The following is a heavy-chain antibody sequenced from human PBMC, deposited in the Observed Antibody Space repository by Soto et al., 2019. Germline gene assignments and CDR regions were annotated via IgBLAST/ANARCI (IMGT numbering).Heavy chain of an antibody. J-gene: IGHJ6*03. D-gene: IGHD2-15*01. CDR1: GGTFSSYT. Sequence: GASVKVSCKASGGTFSSYTISWVRQAPGQGLEWMGRIIPILGIANYAQKFQGRVTITADKSTSTAYMELSSLRSEDTAVYYCARGYCSGGSCLRYMDVWGKGTTVTVS. V-gene: IGHV1-69*02. CDR3: ARGYCSGGSCLRYMDV. CDR2: IIPILGIA.